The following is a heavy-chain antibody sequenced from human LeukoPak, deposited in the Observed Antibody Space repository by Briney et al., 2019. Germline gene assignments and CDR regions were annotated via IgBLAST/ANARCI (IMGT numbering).Heavy chain of an antibody. D-gene: IGHD6-6*01. CDR2: IYTSGST. J-gene: IGHJ4*02. V-gene: IGHV4-4*07. CDR3: ARESIAARHATFED. Sequence: SETLSLTCTVSGGSISSYYWSWIRQPAGKGLEWIGRIYTSGSTNYNPSLKSRVTMSVDTSKNQFSLKLSSVTAADTAVYYCARESIAARHATFEDWGQGTLVTVSS. CDR1: GGSISSYY.